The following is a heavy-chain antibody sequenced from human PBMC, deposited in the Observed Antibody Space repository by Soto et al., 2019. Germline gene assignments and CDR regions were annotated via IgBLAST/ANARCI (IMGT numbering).Heavy chain of an antibody. Sequence: ETLSLTCTVSGGSISSSSYYWGWIRQPPGKGLEWIGSIYYSGSTYYNPSLKSRVTISVDTSKNQFSLKLSSVTAADTAVYYCARPGIAVAGMYYWGQGTLVTVSS. D-gene: IGHD6-19*01. CDR1: GGSISSSSYY. V-gene: IGHV4-39*01. CDR3: ARPGIAVAGMYY. CDR2: IYYSGST. J-gene: IGHJ4*02.